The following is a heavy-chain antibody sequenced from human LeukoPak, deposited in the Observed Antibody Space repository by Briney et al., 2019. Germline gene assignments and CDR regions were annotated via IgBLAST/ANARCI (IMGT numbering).Heavy chain of an antibody. V-gene: IGHV4-39*02. J-gene: IGHJ4*02. CDR1: GGSIIDTNYF. CDR3: ARRKVAAEIDY. Sequence: PSETLSLTCTVSGGSIIDTNYFWGWIRQPPGKGLEWIGSIYYRGNTYYSPSLKSRVTLFVDTSQNHFSLKLSSVTAADTAIYYCARRKVAAEIDYWGQGTLVTVSS. D-gene: IGHD6-13*01. CDR2: IYYRGNT.